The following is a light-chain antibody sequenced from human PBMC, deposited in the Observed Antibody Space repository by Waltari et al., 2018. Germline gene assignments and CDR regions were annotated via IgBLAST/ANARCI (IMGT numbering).Light chain of an antibody. CDR2: KIS. Sequence: IKMTPSTSTLSASVRDRVTITCRASQSISWWLAWYQQKPGKAPKLLIYKISNIESGVPSRCSGSGSGTEFTLTISSLQPDDSATYYCQEYDTYTFGQGTKVEI. CDR1: QSISWW. CDR3: QEYDTYT. J-gene: IGKJ2*01. V-gene: IGKV1-5*03.